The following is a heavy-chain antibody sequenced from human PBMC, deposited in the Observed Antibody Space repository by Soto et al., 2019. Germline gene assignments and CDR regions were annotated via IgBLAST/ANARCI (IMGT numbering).Heavy chain of an antibody. CDR3: ARAVDYYDSSGYYTHEYFQH. J-gene: IGHJ1*01. Sequence: ASVKVSCKASGYTFTTSGITLGRQGPGQGLEWMGWISAYNGNTNYAQKVQGRVTMTTDTSTSTAYMELRSLRSDDTAVYYCARAVDYYDSSGYYTHEYFQHWGQGTLVTVSS. D-gene: IGHD3-22*01. CDR2: ISAYNGNT. V-gene: IGHV1-18*01. CDR1: GYTFTTSG.